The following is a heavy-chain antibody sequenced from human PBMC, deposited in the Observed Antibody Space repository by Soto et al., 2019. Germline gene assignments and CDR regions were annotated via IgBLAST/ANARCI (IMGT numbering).Heavy chain of an antibody. D-gene: IGHD3-10*01. Sequence: SETLSLTCTFSCGSISSSSYYWGWIRQPPGKGLEWIGGIYYSGSTYYNPSLKSRVTISVDTSKNQFSLKLSSVTAADTAVYYCARLSSIINFFDYWGQGTLVTVSS. CDR3: ARLSSIINFFDY. J-gene: IGHJ4*02. V-gene: IGHV4-39*01. CDR2: IYYSGST. CDR1: CGSISSSSYY.